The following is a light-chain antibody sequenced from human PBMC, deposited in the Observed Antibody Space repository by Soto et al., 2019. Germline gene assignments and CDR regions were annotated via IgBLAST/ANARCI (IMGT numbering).Light chain of an antibody. CDR1: QSVSSY. Sequence: EIVLTQYPATMSLSPGERATLSCRASQSVSSYLAWYQQKPGQAPRLLIYDASNRATGIPARFSGSGSGTDFTLTISSLEPEDFAVYYCQQRSNWPLLFTFGPGTKVDIK. J-gene: IGKJ3*01. CDR3: QQRSNWPLLFT. CDR2: DAS. V-gene: IGKV3-11*01.